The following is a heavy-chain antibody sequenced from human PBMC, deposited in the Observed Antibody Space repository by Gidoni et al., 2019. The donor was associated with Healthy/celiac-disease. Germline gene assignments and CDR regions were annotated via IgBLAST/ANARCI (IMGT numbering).Heavy chain of an antibody. Sequence: EVQLVESGGGVVQPGRSLRLSCAASGFTFDDYAMHWVRQAPGKGLEWVSGISWNSGSIGYADSVKGRFTISRDNAKNSLYLQMNSLRAEDTALYYCARGGYSSSSGFRWGQGTLVTVSS. D-gene: IGHD6-6*01. V-gene: IGHV3-9*01. CDR1: GFTFDDYA. CDR2: ISWNSGSI. CDR3: ARGGYSSSSGFR. J-gene: IGHJ4*02.